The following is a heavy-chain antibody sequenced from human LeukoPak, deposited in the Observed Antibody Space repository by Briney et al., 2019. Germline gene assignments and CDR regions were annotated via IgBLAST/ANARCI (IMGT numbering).Heavy chain of an antibody. CDR3: AKDVWWSVS. V-gene: IGHV3-23*01. J-gene: IGHJ5*02. CDR1: GFPFRNHA. D-gene: IGHD2-8*02. Sequence: GGSLSLSCVASGFPFRNHAMTGVRRAPGRGLEWVSAISANGVDTFYAPSVKGRFTISRDNSKNTLYLQINSLRAEDTAIYYCAKDVWWSVSWGQGTLVTVSS. CDR2: ISANGVDT.